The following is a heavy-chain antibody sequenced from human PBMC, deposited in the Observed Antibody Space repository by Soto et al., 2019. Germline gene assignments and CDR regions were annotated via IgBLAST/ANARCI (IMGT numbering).Heavy chain of an antibody. J-gene: IGHJ2*01. CDR3: ARDRTASGWFGL. Sequence: EAQLEESGGGLIQPGGSLRLSCAASGFTVSSNYMSWVRQAPGKGLEWVSVIYSGGSTYYADSEKGRFTISRDNSKNTLYLQMNSLRAEDTAVYYCARDRTASGWFGLWGRGTLVTVSS. D-gene: IGHD6-19*01. CDR1: GFTVSSNY. CDR2: IYSGGST. V-gene: IGHV3-53*01.